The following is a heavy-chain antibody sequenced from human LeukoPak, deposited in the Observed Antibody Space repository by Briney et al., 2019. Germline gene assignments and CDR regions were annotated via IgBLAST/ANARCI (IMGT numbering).Heavy chain of an antibody. V-gene: IGHV3-48*04. Sequence: GGSLRLSCAASGFTFSTYSMNWVRQAPGKGLEWVSYISSSSSTIYYADSVKGRFTISRDNAKNSLYLQMNSLRAEDTAVYYCARVAVYYYGSGSYDSPCDYWGQGTLVTVSS. J-gene: IGHJ4*02. CDR3: ARVAVYYYGSGSYDSPCDY. D-gene: IGHD3-10*01. CDR2: ISSSSSTI. CDR1: GFTFSTYS.